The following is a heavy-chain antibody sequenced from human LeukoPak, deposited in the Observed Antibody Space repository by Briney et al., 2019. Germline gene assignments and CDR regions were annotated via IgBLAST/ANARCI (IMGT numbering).Heavy chain of an antibody. Sequence: PSETLSLTCTVSGGSISSGDYYWSWIRQPPGKGLEWIGYIYYSGSTYYNPSLKSRVTISVDTSKNQFSLKLSSVTAADTAVYYCARQYCSGGSCYYDYWGQGTLVTVSS. D-gene: IGHD2-15*01. CDR3: ARQYCSGGSCYYDY. CDR2: IYYSGST. J-gene: IGHJ4*02. CDR1: GGSISSGDYY. V-gene: IGHV4-30-4*01.